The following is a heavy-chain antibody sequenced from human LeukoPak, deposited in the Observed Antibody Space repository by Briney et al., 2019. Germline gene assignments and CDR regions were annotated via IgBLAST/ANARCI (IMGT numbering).Heavy chain of an antibody. J-gene: IGHJ4*02. V-gene: IGHV4-59*12. CDR2: IYYSGST. CDR3: ARDEGSAYPFDY. CDR1: GGSISSYY. D-gene: IGHD3-22*01. Sequence: SETLSLTCTVSGGSISSYYWSWIRQPPGKGLEWIGSIYYSGSTYYNPSLKSRVTISVDTSKNQFSLNLNSVTAADTAVYFCARDEGSAYPFDYWGQGTLVTVSS.